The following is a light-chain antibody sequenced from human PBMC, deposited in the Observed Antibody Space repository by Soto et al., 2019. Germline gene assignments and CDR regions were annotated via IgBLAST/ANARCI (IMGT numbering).Light chain of an antibody. Sequence: DIQLTQSPSSLSASVGDRVTITCRASQRISNYLNWYQQKPGKPPKVLISAASSLQRGVPSRFSGSGSGTDFTLTISSLHPEDFATYYCQQSYTLSPLTFGGGTKVE. CDR1: QRISNY. J-gene: IGKJ4*01. CDR2: AAS. V-gene: IGKV1-39*01. CDR3: QQSYTLSPLT.